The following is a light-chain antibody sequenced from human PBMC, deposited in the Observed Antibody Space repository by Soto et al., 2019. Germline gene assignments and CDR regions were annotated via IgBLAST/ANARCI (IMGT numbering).Light chain of an antibody. J-gene: IGKJ2*01. CDR1: QSLTGR. V-gene: IGKV1-5*01. CDR3: QQYKVYPYT. Sequence: DIQMTQSPSTLSASIGDRVTLTCRASQSLTGRLAWYQQKPGRPPKLLIYDVSNLESGVPSRFSGSESGTNFTLTISSLRPDDFATFYCQQYKVYPYTFGHGTRLDI. CDR2: DVS.